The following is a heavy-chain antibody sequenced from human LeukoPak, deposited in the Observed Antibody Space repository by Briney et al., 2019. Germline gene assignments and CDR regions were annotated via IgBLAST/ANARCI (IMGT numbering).Heavy chain of an antibody. CDR2: IIPIFGTA. J-gene: IGHJ6*03. V-gene: IGHV1-69*01. CDR1: GGTFSSYA. Sequence: SVKVSCKASGGTFSSYAISWVRQAPGQGLEWMGGIIPIFGTANYAQKVQGRVTITADESTSTAYMELSSLRSEDTAVYYCARLLRVAATRKNYYYYYMDVWGKGTTVTVSS. CDR3: ARLLRVAATRKNYYYYYMDV. D-gene: IGHD2-15*01.